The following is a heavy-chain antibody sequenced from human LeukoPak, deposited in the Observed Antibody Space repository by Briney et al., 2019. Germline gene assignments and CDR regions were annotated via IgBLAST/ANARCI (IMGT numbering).Heavy chain of an antibody. V-gene: IGHV5-10-1*01. D-gene: IGHD6-19*01. CDR1: GYRFPNFW. J-gene: IGHJ5*02. CDR2: IDPSDSFI. CDR3: ARQPPRGYNSAWFDA. Sequence: GESLKISCKDSGYRFPNFWLTWVRQLPGKGLEWMGRIDPSDSFINYNPSFQVHVTISADKSSNTAYLQWSSLKASDTAVYYCARQPPRGYNSAWFDAWGQGTLVTVSS.